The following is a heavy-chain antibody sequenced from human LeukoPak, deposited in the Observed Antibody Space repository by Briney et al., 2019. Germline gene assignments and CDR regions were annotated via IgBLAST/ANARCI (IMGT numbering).Heavy chain of an antibody. J-gene: IGHJ4*02. Sequence: GGSLRLSCVASGLSVSSNYMSWVRQAPGKGLEYVSGINDNGGRTHYGDSVKGRFSISRDNSKNTLHLQMSTLRAEDTALYYCVKDVGGSYAFDYWGQGILVTGSS. CDR2: INDNGGRT. CDR1: GLSVSSNY. D-gene: IGHD1-26*01. CDR3: VKDVGGSYAFDY. V-gene: IGHV3-64D*09.